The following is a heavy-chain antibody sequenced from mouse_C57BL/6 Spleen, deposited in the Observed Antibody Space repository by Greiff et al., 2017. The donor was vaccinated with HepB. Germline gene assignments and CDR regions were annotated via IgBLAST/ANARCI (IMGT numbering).Heavy chain of an antibody. CDR2: IDPSDSET. D-gene: IGHD2-1*01. Sequence: QVQLQQSGAELVRPGSSVKLSCKASGYTFTSYWMHWVKQRPIQGLEWIGNIDPSDSETHYNQKFKDKATLTVDKSSSTAYMQLSSLTSEDSAVYYCARRDGNSLFAYWGQGTLVTVSA. CDR3: ARRDGNSLFAY. J-gene: IGHJ3*01. V-gene: IGHV1-52*01. CDR1: GYTFTSYW.